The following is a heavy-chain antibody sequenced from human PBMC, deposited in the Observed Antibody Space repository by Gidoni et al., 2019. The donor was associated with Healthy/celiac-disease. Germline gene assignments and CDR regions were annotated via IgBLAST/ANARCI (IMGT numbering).Heavy chain of an antibody. CDR1: GGSISSSHW. D-gene: IGHD3-9*01. CDR3: ARTHYDILTSSVDYYYYGMDV. V-gene: IGHV4-4*02. Sequence: QVQLQESGPGLVKPSGTLSLTCAVSGGSISSSHWWSWVRQTPGKGLEWIGEIYHSGSTNYNPSLKSRVTISVDKSKNQFSLKLSSVTAADTAVYYCARTHYDILTSSVDYYYYGMDVWGQGTTVTVSS. J-gene: IGHJ6*02. CDR2: IYHSGST.